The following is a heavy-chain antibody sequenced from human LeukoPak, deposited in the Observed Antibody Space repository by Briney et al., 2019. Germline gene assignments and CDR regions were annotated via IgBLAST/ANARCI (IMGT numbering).Heavy chain of an antibody. Sequence: ASETLSLTCAVYGGSFSGYYWSWIRQPPGKGLEWIGEINHSGSTNYNPSLKSRVTISVDTSKNQFSLKLSSVTAADTAVYYCARGVGMRHQFDYWGQGTLVTVSS. D-gene: IGHD7-27*01. V-gene: IGHV4-34*01. CDR2: INHSGST. J-gene: IGHJ4*02. CDR1: GGSFSGYY. CDR3: ARGVGMRHQFDY.